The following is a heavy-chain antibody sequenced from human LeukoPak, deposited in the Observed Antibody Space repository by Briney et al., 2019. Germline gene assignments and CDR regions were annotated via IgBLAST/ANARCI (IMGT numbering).Heavy chain of an antibody. CDR2: IYYSGST. CDR1: GGSISSYY. D-gene: IGHD5-12*01. Sequence: SETLSLTCTVSGGSISSYYWSWIRQPPGEGLEWVGYIYYSGSTNYNPSLKSRVTISVDTSKNQFSLKLSSVTAADTAVYYCARAGEGLPVDYWGEGTLVTLSS. J-gene: IGHJ4*02. V-gene: IGHV4-59*01. CDR3: ARAGEGLPVDY.